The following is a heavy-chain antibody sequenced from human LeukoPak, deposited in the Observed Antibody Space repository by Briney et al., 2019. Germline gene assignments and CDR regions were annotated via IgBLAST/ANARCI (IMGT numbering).Heavy chain of an antibody. CDR3: ARTPRRYYGSGSSFDY. CDR2: INHSGST. V-gene: IGHV4-34*01. Sequence: SETLSLTCAIYGGSFSGYYWSWIRQPPEKGLEWIGEINHSGSTNYNPSLKSRVTISVDTSKNQFSLKLSSVTAADTAVYYCARTPRRYYGSGSSFDYWGQGTLVTVSS. D-gene: IGHD3-10*01. J-gene: IGHJ4*02. CDR1: GGSFSGYY.